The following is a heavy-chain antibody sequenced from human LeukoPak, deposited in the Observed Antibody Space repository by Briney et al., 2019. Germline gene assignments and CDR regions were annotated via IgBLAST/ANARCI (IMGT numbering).Heavy chain of an antibody. CDR3: ARDNDSRDPPHFDY. CDR1: GYTFTYYY. Sequence: ASVKVSCKASGYTFTYYYIHWVRQAPGQGLEWMGWINPNSGGTNYAQKFQGRVTMTRDTSINTAYMELNSLRSEDTAVYYCARDNDSRDPPHFDYWGQGTLVTVSS. CDR2: INPNSGGT. D-gene: IGHD3-16*01. J-gene: IGHJ4*02. V-gene: IGHV1-2*02.